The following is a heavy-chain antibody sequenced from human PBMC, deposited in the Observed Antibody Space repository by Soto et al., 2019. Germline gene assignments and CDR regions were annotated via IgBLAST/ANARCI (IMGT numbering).Heavy chain of an antibody. CDR1: GFPFGSYG. Sequence: QVQLVESGGGGVQLGRPLRFSCAAPGFPFGSYGFHWFGQAPGRGWRGVALRSFDGRKKYYADSVRGRLTISSDNSKSTLYLQMDILRPEDTAVYYCAKEFGWELQLSHPYYNSGMDVWGQGTTVTVSS. CDR3: AKEFGWELQLSHPYYNSGMDV. D-gene: IGHD1-1*01. V-gene: IGHV3-30*18. CDR2: RSFDGRKK. J-gene: IGHJ6*02.